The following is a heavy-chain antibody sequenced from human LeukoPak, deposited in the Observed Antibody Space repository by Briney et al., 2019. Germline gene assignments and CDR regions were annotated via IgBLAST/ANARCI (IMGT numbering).Heavy chain of an antibody. Sequence: GGSLRLSCAASGFTFRSYGMHWVRQAPGKGLEWVTFIRYDGSKKYYADSVKGRFTISRDNSKNTLYLQMNSLRAEDTAAYYCARSIVAANFDYWGQGTLVTVSS. D-gene: IGHD6-13*01. CDR2: IRYDGSKK. J-gene: IGHJ4*02. CDR3: ARSIVAANFDY. V-gene: IGHV3-30*02. CDR1: GFTFRSYG.